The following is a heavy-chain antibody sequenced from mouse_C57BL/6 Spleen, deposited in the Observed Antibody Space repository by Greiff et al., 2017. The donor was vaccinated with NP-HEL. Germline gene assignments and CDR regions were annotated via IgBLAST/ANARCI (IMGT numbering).Heavy chain of an antibody. CDR1: GYTFTSYW. J-gene: IGHJ2*01. CDR3: ARWNITTLVANFDY. Sequence: VQLQQSGAELVKPGASVKLSCKASGYTFTSYWMHWVKQRPGQGLEWIGMIHPNSGSTNYNEKFKSKATLTVDKSSSTAYMQLSSRTSEDSVVYYCARWNITTLVANFDYWGQGTTLTVSS. CDR2: IHPNSGST. V-gene: IGHV1-64*01. D-gene: IGHD1-1*01.